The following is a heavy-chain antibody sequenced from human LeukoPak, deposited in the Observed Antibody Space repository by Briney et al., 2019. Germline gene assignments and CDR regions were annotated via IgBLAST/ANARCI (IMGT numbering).Heavy chain of an antibody. D-gene: IGHD3-22*01. V-gene: IGHV4-39*07. J-gene: IGHJ4*02. CDR3: ARVTGYIVEDYFDY. Sequence: PSETLSLTCTVSGGSISSSSYYWGWIRQPPGKGLEWIGSIYYSGSTYYNPSLKSRVTISVDTSKNQFSLKLSSVTAADTAVYYCARVTGYIVEDYFDYWGQGTLVTVSS. CDR1: GGSISSSSYY. CDR2: IYYSGST.